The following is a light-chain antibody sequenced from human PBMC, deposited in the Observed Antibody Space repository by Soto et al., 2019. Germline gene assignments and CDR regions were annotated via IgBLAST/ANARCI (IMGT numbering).Light chain of an antibody. J-gene: IGKJ2*01. CDR1: QSIGTY. CDR2: AAS. CDR3: PESHSI. V-gene: IGKV1-39*01. Sequence: DAQMTQSPSSLSASVGDSVTITCQASQSIGTYLDWYQHKPGKAPKLLIYAASSLQSGVPSRFSGSGSVKDFALTISSLQPEDFATYYCPESHSIFGQGTKLESK.